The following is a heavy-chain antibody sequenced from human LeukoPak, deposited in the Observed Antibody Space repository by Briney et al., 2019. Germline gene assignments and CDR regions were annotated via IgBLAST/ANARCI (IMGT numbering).Heavy chain of an antibody. V-gene: IGHV1-69*13. D-gene: IGHD1-26*01. CDR3: ARVIVGATHFDY. CDR2: IIPIFGTA. CDR1: GGTFSSYA. J-gene: IGHJ4*02. Sequence: GASAKVSCKASGGTFSSYAISWVRQAPGQGLEWMGGIIPIFGTANYAQKFQGRVTITADESTSTAYMELSSLRSEDTAVYYCARVIVGATHFDYWGQGTLVTVSS.